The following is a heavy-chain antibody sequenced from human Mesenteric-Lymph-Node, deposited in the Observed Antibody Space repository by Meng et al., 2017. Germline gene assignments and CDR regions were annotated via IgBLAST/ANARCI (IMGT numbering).Heavy chain of an antibody. V-gene: IGHV4-30-4*01. J-gene: IGHJ4*02. D-gene: IGHD2-21*01. Sequence: GQLQQSGLGLVKPSTTLSLTCTVSGGSISSGDYYWSWIRQPPGKGLEWIGYIYNSGSTYYNPSLKSRVTISVDTSKNQFSLKLRFVPAADTAVYYCAREGRSHQVGVSVYWGQGNLVTVSS. CDR1: GGSISSGDYY. CDR3: AREGRSHQVGVSVY. CDR2: IYNSGST.